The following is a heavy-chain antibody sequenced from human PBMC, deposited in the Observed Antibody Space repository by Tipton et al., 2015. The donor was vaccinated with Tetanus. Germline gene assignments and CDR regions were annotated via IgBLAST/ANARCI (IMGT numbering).Heavy chain of an antibody. CDR2: ISGSGGNT. D-gene: IGHD2-2*01. CDR3: AKAGLDIVVEPVAIHFDY. CDR1: GFTFSSYA. Sequence: SLRLSCAASGFTFSSYAMSWVRQAPGKGLEWVSAISGSGGNTYYADSVKGRFTISRDNSKNTLYLQMNSLRDEDTAVYYCAKAGLDIVVEPVAIHFDYWGQGTLVTVSS. J-gene: IGHJ4*02. V-gene: IGHV3-23*01.